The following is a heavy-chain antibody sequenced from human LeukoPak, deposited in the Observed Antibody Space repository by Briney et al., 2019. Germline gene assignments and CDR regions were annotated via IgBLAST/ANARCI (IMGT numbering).Heavy chain of an antibody. D-gene: IGHD5-24*01. CDR3: ARGGDGDRRDFDY. Sequence: GASVKVSCKASGYTFTGYYMHWVRQAPGQGLEWMGWINPNSGDTNYQGRVTMTRDTSISTAYMELSSLSSEDTAVYYCARGGDGDRRDFDYWGQGTLVTVSS. J-gene: IGHJ4*02. CDR1: GYTFTGYY. V-gene: IGHV1-2*02. CDR2: INPNSGDT.